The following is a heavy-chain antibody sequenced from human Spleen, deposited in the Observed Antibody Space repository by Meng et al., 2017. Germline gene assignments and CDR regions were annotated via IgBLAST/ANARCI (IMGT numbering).Heavy chain of an antibody. CDR3: ARDGLLRYFDWLSYYYGMDV. CDR1: GFTFSSYA. D-gene: IGHD3-9*01. V-gene: IGHV3-30*04. J-gene: IGHJ6*02. CDR2: ISYDGSNK. Sequence: GESLKISCAASGFTFSSYAMHWVRQAPGKGLEWVAVISYDGSNKYYADSVKGRFTISRDNSKNTLYLQMNSLRAEDTAVYYCARDGLLRYFDWLSYYYGMDVWGQGTTVTVSS.